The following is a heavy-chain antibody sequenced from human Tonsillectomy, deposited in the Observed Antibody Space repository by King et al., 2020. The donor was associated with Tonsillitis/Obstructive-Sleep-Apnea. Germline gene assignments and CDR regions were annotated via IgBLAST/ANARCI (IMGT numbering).Heavy chain of an antibody. CDR3: AKGGEAFDY. CDR1: GFTFSSYG. D-gene: IGHD3-16*01. Sequence: QLVQSGGGEVQPGRSLRLSCAVSGFTFSSYGMHWVRQAPGKGLEWVAVISYDGSKKYYADSVKGRFTISRDNSKNTLYLQMNSLRAEDTAVYYCAKGGEAFDYWGQGTLVTVSS. CDR2: ISYDGSKK. J-gene: IGHJ4*02. V-gene: IGHV3-30*18.